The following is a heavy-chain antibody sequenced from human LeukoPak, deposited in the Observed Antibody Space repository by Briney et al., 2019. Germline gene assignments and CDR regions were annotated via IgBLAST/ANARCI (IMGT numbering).Heavy chain of an antibody. D-gene: IGHD3-22*01. Sequence: SGGSLRLSCAASGFTFSRYDLSWVRQAPGKGLECVSTIGRDVSSTYYADSVKGRFTISRDNSKNTLYLQMNSLRAEDTAVYYCARGTPYDSSGYYYGVDFDYWGQGTLVTVSS. CDR1: GFTFSRYD. CDR3: ARGTPYDSSGYYYGVDFDY. CDR2: IGRDVSST. V-gene: IGHV3-23*01. J-gene: IGHJ4*02.